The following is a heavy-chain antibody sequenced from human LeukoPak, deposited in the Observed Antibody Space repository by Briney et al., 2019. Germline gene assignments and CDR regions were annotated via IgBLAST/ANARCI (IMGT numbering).Heavy chain of an antibody. Sequence: GGSLRLSCAASGFTFSSYWMHWVRQAPGKGLVWVSRINSDGSSTSYADSVKGRFTISRDNAKNTLYLQMNSLRAEDMAVYYCAREESSSWYISYFDYWGQGTLVTVSS. D-gene: IGHD6-13*01. J-gene: IGHJ4*02. CDR3: AREESSSWYISYFDY. V-gene: IGHV3-74*01. CDR1: GFTFSSYW. CDR2: INSDGSST.